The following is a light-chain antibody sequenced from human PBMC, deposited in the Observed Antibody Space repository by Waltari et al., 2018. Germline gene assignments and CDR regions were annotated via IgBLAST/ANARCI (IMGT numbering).Light chain of an antibody. J-gene: IGKJ1*01. CDR1: SLLMLNGRNQ. V-gene: IGKV2-28*01. CDR2: LCA. Sequence: SLLMLNGRNQLRWFLEEPGQSPQLLVDLCAYRAAGVPSRFSCSGSGTDFTLKISRVEAEDYGVYYCMQSLRALWTFGQGTKVEIK. CDR3: MQSLRALWT.